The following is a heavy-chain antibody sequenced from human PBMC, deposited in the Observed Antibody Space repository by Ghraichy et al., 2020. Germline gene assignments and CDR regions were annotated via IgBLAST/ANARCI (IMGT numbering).Heavy chain of an antibody. Sequence: SVKVSCKASGGTFSSYAISWVRQAPGQGLEWMGGIIPIFGTANYAQKFQGRVTITADKSTSTAYMELSSLRSEDTAVYYCANSGYCSSTSCYSSWFDPWGQGTLVTVSS. CDR3: ANSGYCSSTSCYSSWFDP. CDR2: IIPIFGTA. CDR1: GGTFSSYA. J-gene: IGHJ5*02. V-gene: IGHV1-69*06. D-gene: IGHD2-2*01.